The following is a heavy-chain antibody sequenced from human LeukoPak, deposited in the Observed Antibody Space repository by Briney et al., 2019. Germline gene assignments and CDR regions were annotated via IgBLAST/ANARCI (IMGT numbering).Heavy chain of an antibody. J-gene: IGHJ3*02. CDR1: GFTFSSYA. Sequence: AGSLRLSCAASGFTFSSYAMSWVRQAPGKGLEWVSAISGSGSSTYYADSVKGRFTISRDNSKNTLYLQMNSLRAEDTAVYHCSKDPQFYYGSGSGAFDIWGQGAMVTVSS. D-gene: IGHD3-10*01. CDR3: SKDPQFYYGSGSGAFDI. CDR2: ISGSGSST. V-gene: IGHV3-23*01.